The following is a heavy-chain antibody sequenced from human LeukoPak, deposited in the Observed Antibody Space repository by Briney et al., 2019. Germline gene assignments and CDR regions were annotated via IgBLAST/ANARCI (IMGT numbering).Heavy chain of an antibody. CDR1: GYTFPAYY. CDR2: INPDSGGT. CDR3: GTSSAQTLAYCGGDCYSGFDY. D-gene: IGHD2-21*02. J-gene: IGHJ4*02. V-gene: IGHV1-2*02. Sequence: GASVKVSFKASGYTFPAYYMHWVRQAPGQGLDWLGWINPDSGGTNYAQKFQGRVTMTRDPSISTANLELSWLRSDDTATAYYGTSSAQTLAYCGGDCYSGFDYWGQGTLVSVSS.